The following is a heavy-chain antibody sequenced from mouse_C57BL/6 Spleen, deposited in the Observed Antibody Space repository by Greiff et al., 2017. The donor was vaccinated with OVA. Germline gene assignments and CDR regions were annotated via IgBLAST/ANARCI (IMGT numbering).Heavy chain of an antibody. D-gene: IGHD3-3*01. Sequence: EVMLVESGGGLVKPGGSLKLSCAASGFTFSSYAMSWVRQTPEKRLEWVATISDGGSYTYYPDNVQGRFPISRDNAKNNLYLQMSHLKSEDTAMYYCAREGTYYFDYWGQGTTLTVSS. V-gene: IGHV5-4*01. CDR2: ISDGGSYT. J-gene: IGHJ2*01. CDR1: GFTFSSYA. CDR3: AREGTYYFDY.